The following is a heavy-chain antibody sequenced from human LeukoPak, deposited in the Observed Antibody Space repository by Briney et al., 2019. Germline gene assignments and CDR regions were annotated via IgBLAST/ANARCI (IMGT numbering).Heavy chain of an antibody. CDR1: GGSFSGYY. CDR2: IYTSGST. J-gene: IGHJ5*02. CDR3: ARESWSFGFDP. D-gene: IGHD3-10*01. V-gene: IGHV4-4*07. Sequence: SETLSLTCAVYGGSFSGYYWSWIWQPAGKGLEWIGRIYTSGSTNYNPSLKSRVTMSVDTSKNQFSLKLSSVTAADTAVYYCARESWSFGFDPWGQGTLVTVSS.